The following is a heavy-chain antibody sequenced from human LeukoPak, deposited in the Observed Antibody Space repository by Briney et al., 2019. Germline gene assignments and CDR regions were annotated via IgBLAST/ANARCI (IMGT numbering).Heavy chain of an antibody. CDR2: MNPNSGNT. V-gene: IGHV1-8*01. D-gene: IGHD3-22*01. J-gene: IGHJ4*02. CDR1: GYTFTSYD. Sequence: ASVNVSCKASGYTFTSYDINWVRQATGQGLEWMGWMNPNSGNTGYAQKFQGRVTMTRNTSISTAYMELSSLRSEDTAVYYCARGGEITYYYDSSGYYAGYWGQGTLVTVSS. CDR3: ARGGEITYYYDSSGYYAGY.